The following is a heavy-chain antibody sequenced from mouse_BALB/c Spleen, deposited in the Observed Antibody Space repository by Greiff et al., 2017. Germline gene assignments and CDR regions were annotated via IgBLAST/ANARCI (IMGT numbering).Heavy chain of an antibody. J-gene: IGHJ1*01. Sequence: QVTLKVSGPGILQPSQTLSLTCSFSGFSLSTSGMGVGWIRQPSGKGLEWLAHIWWDDDKRYNPALKSRLTISKDTSSNQVFLKIASVDTADTATYYCARLYDGYPPWYFDVWGAGTTVTVSS. V-gene: IGHV8-8*01. CDR3: ARLYDGYPPWYFDV. CDR2: IWWDDDK. D-gene: IGHD2-3*01. CDR1: GFSLSTSGMG.